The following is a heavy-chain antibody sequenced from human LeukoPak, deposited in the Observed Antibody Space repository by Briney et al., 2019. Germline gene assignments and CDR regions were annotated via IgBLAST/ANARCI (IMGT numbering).Heavy chain of an antibody. Sequence: PGGSLRLSCAASGFKFSNYWMSRVRQAPGKGLEWVANISPDGGVQSYVDSVKGRFSISRDNAKNSLYLQMHSLRAEDTAVYYCAGNLVAAAPGDAWGQGTLVTVSS. D-gene: IGHD2-2*01. CDR2: ISPDGGVQ. CDR3: AGNLVAAAPGDA. J-gene: IGHJ5*02. V-gene: IGHV3-7*01. CDR1: GFKFSNYW.